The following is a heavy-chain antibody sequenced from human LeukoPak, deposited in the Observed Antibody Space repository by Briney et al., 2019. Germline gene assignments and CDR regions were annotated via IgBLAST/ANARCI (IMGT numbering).Heavy chain of an antibody. V-gene: IGHV3-7*01. CDR2: INQDGGKK. Sequence: GGSLRLSCAASGFNFSIYWMSWVRQAPGKGLEWVANINQDGGKKYYVDSVRGRFAISRDNAENSVYLQMNSLRAEDTALYYCARGGAPDNWGQGTLVTVSS. CDR3: ARGGAPDN. CDR1: GFNFSIYW. J-gene: IGHJ4*02. D-gene: IGHD1-26*01.